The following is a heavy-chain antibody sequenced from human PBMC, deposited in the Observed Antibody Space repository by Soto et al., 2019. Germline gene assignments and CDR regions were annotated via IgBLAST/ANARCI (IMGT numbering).Heavy chain of an antibody. Sequence: VPVKVSCKASGYTFTGNYMHWVRQAPGQGLEWMGWINPNSGGTNYAQKFQGWVTMTRDTSISTAYMELSRLRSDDTAVYYCARMKYQEDAFDIWGQGTMVTVSS. CDR1: GYTFTGNY. D-gene: IGHD6-6*01. V-gene: IGHV1-2*04. CDR2: INPNSGGT. J-gene: IGHJ3*02. CDR3: ARMKYQEDAFDI.